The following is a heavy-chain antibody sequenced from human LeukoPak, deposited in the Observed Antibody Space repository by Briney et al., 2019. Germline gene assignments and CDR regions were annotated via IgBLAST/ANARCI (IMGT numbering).Heavy chain of an antibody. CDR2: IYYSGST. CDR1: GGSISSGDYY. V-gene: IGHV4-30-4*01. J-gene: IGHJ3*02. CDR3: AVVPAANDAFDI. D-gene: IGHD2-2*01. Sequence: SETLSLTCTVSGGSISSGDYYWSWIRQPPGKGLEWIGYIYYSGSTYYNPSLKSRVTISVDTSKNQFSLKLSSVTAADTAVYCCAVVPAANDAFDIWGQGTMVTVSS.